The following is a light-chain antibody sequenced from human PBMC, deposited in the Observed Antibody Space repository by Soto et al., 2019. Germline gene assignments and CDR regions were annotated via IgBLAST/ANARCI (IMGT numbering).Light chain of an antibody. Sequence: EILLTQSPDTLSLSPGERATLSRRAAQSVGTRLAWYQHKTGQAPRLLISGASSRATGIPDRFTGSGSETSFTLTISRLEPEDFALYYCQHYQSGHPITFGQGTRLEIK. CDR1: QSVGTR. J-gene: IGKJ5*01. V-gene: IGKV3-20*01. CDR3: QHYQSGHPIT. CDR2: GAS.